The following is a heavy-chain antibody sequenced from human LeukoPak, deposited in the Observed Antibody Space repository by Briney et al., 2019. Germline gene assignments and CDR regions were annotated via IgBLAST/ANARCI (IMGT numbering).Heavy chain of an antibody. D-gene: IGHD6-19*01. J-gene: IGHJ4*02. CDR1: GYTFTSYG. Sequence: ASVKVSCKASGYTFTSYGISWVRQAPGQGLEWMGWISAYNGNTNYAQKLQGRVTMTTDTSTSTAYMELRSLRSDDTAVYYCAISRLAVAGYYFDYWGQGTLVTVSS. CDR3: AISRLAVAGYYFDY. V-gene: IGHV1-18*01. CDR2: ISAYNGNT.